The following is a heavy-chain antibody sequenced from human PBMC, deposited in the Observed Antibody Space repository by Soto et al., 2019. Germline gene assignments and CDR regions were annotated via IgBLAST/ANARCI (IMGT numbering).Heavy chain of an antibody. CDR2: ISSTGLYT. D-gene: IGHD3-22*01. CDR1: GFSFTTYG. CDR3: TKSWLFEKNWFDP. V-gene: IGHV3-23*01. Sequence: PGGSLRLSCAASGFSFTTYGMSWVRQAPGKGLEWVSDISSTGLYTYLADSVKGRFTISRDNSKNTLYLQMNSLRVDDTAVYFCTKSWLFEKNWFDPWGQGTLVTGS. J-gene: IGHJ5*02.